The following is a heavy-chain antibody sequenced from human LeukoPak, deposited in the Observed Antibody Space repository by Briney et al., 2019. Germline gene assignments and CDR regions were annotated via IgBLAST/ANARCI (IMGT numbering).Heavy chain of an antibody. CDR3: ARVEYYFDY. Sequence: PGGSLRHSCAASGFTFSTYSMNWVRQAPGKGLEWVSYITSSSSSIYYADSVKGRFTISRDNAKNSLYLQMNSLRDEDTAVYYCARVEYYFDYWGQGTLVIVSS. CDR1: GFTFSTYS. J-gene: IGHJ4*02. CDR2: ITSSSSSI. V-gene: IGHV3-48*02.